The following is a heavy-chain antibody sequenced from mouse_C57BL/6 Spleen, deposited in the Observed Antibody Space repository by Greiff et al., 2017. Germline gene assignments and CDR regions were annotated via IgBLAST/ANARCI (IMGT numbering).Heavy chain of an antibody. V-gene: IGHV1-55*01. CDR3: ARGGYYYGSSPRWFAY. Sequence: VQLQQPGAELVKPGASVKMSCKASGYTFTSYWITWVKQRPGQGLEWIGDIYPGSGSPNYNEKFKSKATLTVDTSSSTAYMPLSSLTSEDSAVYYGARGGYYYGSSPRWFAYWGQGTLVTVSA. D-gene: IGHD1-1*01. CDR1: GYTFTSYW. J-gene: IGHJ3*01. CDR2: IYPGSGSP.